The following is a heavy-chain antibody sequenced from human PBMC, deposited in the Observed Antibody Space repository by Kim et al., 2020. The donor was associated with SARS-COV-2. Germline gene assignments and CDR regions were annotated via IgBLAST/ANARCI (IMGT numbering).Heavy chain of an antibody. CDR2: ISAYNGNT. V-gene: IGHV1-18*04. J-gene: IGHJ4*02. Sequence: ASVKVSCKASGYTFTSYGISWVRQAPGQWLEWMGWISAYNGNTNYAQKLQGRVTMTTDTSTSTAYMELRSLRSDDTAVYYCARGPHYDILTGYPSRYYFDYWGQGTXVTVSS. CDR3: ARGPHYDILTGYPSRYYFDY. CDR1: GYTFTSYG. D-gene: IGHD3-9*01.